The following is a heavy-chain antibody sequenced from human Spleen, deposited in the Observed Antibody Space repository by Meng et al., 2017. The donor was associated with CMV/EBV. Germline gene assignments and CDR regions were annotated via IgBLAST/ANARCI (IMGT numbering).Heavy chain of an antibody. J-gene: IGHJ4*02. CDR2: IRSSADDFGITT. CDR1: FSDYF. Sequence: FSDYFMTWILQAPGKGLEWVSYIRSSADDFGITTFYTDSVRGRFTISRDNARNSLDLQMNSLRAEDTAVYYCARVALFGVVPGHVDYWGQGTLVTVSS. V-gene: IGHV3-11*04. CDR3: ARVALFGVVPGHVDY. D-gene: IGHD3-16*01.